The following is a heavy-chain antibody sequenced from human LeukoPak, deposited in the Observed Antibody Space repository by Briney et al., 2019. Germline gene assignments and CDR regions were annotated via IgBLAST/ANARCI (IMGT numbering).Heavy chain of an antibody. D-gene: IGHD2/OR15-2a*01. CDR2: MNPNSGNT. Sequence: GASVKVSCKASGGTFSSYAISWVRQARGQGLEWMGWMNPNSGNTGYAQKFQGRVTMTRNTSISTAYMELSSLRSEDTAVYYCARLDKQLLRGVDLYYYYMDVWGKGTTVTISS. J-gene: IGHJ6*03. CDR3: ARLDKQLLRGVDLYYYYMDV. V-gene: IGHV1-8*02. CDR1: GGTFSSYA.